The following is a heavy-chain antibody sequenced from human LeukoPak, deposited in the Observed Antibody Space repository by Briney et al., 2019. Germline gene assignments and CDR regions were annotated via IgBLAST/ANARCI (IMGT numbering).Heavy chain of an antibody. CDR3: AREQRGFGELDY. CDR1: GFTFSSYE. V-gene: IGHV3-48*03. Sequence: GGSLRLSCAASGFTFSSYEMNWVRQAPGKGLEWVSYISSSGSTIYYADSVKGRFTISRDNAKNSLYLQMNSLRAEDTAVYYCAREQRGFGELDYWGQGTLVTVSS. CDR2: ISSSGSTI. D-gene: IGHD3-10*01. J-gene: IGHJ4*02.